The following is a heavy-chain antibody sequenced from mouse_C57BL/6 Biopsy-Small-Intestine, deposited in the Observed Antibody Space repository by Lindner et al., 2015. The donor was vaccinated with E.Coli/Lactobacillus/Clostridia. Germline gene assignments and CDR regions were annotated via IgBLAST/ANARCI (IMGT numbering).Heavy chain of an antibody. CDR3: ARSEGQLRLGSY. Sequence: VQLQESGPELVKPGTSVKMSCRASGYSFTDYFMNWVKQSHGKSIEWIGNINPYYRNTAYNQKFKGKSTLTVDRSSRTAYIQLSRLTSEDSAVYYCARSEGQLRLGSYWGRGTLVTVSA. CDR2: INPYYRNT. D-gene: IGHD3-2*02. V-gene: IGHV1-39*01. J-gene: IGHJ3*01. CDR1: GYSFTDYF.